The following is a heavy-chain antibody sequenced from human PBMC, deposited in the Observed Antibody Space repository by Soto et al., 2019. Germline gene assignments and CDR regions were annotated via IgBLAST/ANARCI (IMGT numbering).Heavy chain of an antibody. CDR3: ARDSDSSGYYDY. D-gene: IGHD3-22*01. CDR1: GFTFSSYS. V-gene: IGHV3-21*01. J-gene: IGHJ4*02. CDR2: ISSSSSYI. Sequence: GGSLRLSCAASGFTFSSYSMNWVRQAPGKGLEWVSSISSSSSYIYYADSVKGRFTISRDNAKNSLYLQMNSLRAEDTAVYYCARDSDSSGYYDYWGQGTLVTVS.